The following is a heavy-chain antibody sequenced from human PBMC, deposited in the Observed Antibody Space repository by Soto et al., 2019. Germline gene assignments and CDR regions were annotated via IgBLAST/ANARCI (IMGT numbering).Heavy chain of an antibody. CDR1: GYTFTSYG. Sequence: QVQLVQSGAEGKKPGASVKVSCKASGYTFTSYGISWVRQAPGQGLEWRGWISAYNGNTNYAQKLKGIVTIPTDTSQCTAYMELRSLRSDDLAVYFCARLPRGSGWFDPWGQGTLVTVSS. D-gene: IGHD3-10*01. CDR2: ISAYNGNT. CDR3: ARLPRGSGWFDP. V-gene: IGHV1-18*03. J-gene: IGHJ5*02.